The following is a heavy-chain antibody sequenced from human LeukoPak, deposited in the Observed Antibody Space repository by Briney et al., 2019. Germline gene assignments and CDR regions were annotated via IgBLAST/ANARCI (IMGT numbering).Heavy chain of an antibody. V-gene: IGHV3-9*01. CDR2: ISWNSGSI. D-gene: IGHD6-13*01. J-gene: IGHJ4*02. CDR1: GFTFDDYA. CDR3: GKDIGKIQQLVDY. Sequence: GGCLRLSCAASGFTFDDYAMDSVRQAPGRGLGWVSGISWNSGSIGYADSVKGRFTISRDNAKNSLYLQMNSLRAEDTALYYCGKDIGKIQQLVDYWGQGALVTVSS.